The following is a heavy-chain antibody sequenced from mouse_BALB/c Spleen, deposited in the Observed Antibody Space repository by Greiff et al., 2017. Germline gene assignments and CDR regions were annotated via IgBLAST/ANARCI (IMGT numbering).Heavy chain of an antibody. Sequence: VQLQQSGAELVKPGASVKLSCTASGLNIKDTYMHWVKQRPEQGLEWIGRIDPANGNTKYDPKFQGKATITADTSSNTAYLQLSSLTSEDTAVYYCARGGYGIYAMDYWGQGTSVTVSS. D-gene: IGHD2-1*01. V-gene: IGHV14-3*02. J-gene: IGHJ4*01. CDR2: IDPANGNT. CDR3: ARGGYGIYAMDY. CDR1: GLNIKDTY.